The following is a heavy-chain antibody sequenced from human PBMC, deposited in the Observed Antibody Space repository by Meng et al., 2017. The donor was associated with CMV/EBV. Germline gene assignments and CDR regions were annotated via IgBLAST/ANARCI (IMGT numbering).Heavy chain of an antibody. CDR3: AKDRVFGVVIPWFDP. V-gene: IGHV3-30*02. D-gene: IGHD3-3*01. CDR1: GFTFSSYG. Sequence: GGSLRLSCAASGFTFSSYGMHWVRQAPGKGLEWVAFIRYDGSNKYYADSVKGRFTISRDNSKNTLYLQMNSLRAEDTAVYYCAKDRVFGVVIPWFDPWGQGTLVTVSS. J-gene: IGHJ5*02. CDR2: IRYDGSNK.